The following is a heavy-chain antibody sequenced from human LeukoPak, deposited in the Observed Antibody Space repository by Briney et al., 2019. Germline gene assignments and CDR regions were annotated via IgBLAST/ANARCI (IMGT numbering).Heavy chain of an antibody. Sequence: GGSLRLSCAASGFTFSSYGMHWVRQAPGKGLEWVAFIRYDGSNKYYADSVKGRFTISRDNSENTLYLQMNSLRAEDTAVYYCAKVRRVLENDGVDYRGQGTLVTVSS. J-gene: IGHJ4*02. D-gene: IGHD3-3*01. CDR3: AKVRRVLENDGVDY. V-gene: IGHV3-30*02. CDR2: IRYDGSNK. CDR1: GFTFSSYG.